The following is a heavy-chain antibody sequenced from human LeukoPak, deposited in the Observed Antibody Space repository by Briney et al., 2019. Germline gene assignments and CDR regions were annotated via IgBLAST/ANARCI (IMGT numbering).Heavy chain of an antibody. J-gene: IGHJ4*02. Sequence: SETLSLTCAVSGYSISSGYYWGWIRQPPGKGLEWIGSIYHSGSTYYNPSLKSRVTISVDTSKNQFSLKLSSVIAADTAVYYCALGYCSGGSCYLDYWGQGTLVTVSS. D-gene: IGHD2-15*01. CDR2: IYHSGST. V-gene: IGHV4-38-2*01. CDR3: ALGYCSGGSCYLDY. CDR1: GYSISSGYY.